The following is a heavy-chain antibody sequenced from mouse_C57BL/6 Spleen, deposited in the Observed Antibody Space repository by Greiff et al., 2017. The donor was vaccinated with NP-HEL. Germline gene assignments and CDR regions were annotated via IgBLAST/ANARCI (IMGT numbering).Heavy chain of an antibody. CDR2: IDPSDSYT. CDR1: GYTFTSYW. CDR3: ARKGYDYDDY. J-gene: IGHJ2*01. Sequence: VQLQQPGAELVMPGASVKLSCKASGYTFTSYWMHWVKQRPGQGLEWIGEIDPSDSYTNYNQKFKGKSTLTVDKSSSTAYMQLSSLTSEDSAVYYCARKGYDYDDYWGQGTTLTVSS. D-gene: IGHD2-4*01. V-gene: IGHV1-69*01.